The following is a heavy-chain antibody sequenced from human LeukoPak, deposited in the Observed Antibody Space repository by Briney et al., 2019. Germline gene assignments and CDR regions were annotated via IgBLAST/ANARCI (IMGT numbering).Heavy chain of an antibody. Sequence: PSETLSLTCTVSGGSISSYYWSWIRQPAGKGLEWIGRIYTSGSTNYNPSLKSRVTMSVDTSKNQFSLKLSSVTAADTAVYYCAREPYYYDSSGYPHDYFDYWGQGTLVTVSS. V-gene: IGHV4-4*07. D-gene: IGHD3-22*01. CDR1: GGSISSYY. CDR2: IYTSGST. J-gene: IGHJ4*02. CDR3: AREPYYYDSSGYPHDYFDY.